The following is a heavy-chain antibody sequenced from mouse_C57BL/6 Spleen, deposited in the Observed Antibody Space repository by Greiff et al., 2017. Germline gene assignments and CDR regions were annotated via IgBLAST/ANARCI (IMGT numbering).Heavy chain of an antibody. J-gene: IGHJ3*01. CDR3: AIGCSSAWFAD. V-gene: IGHV1-81*01. Sequence: QVQLQQSGAELARPGASVKLSCKASGHTFTSYGISWVKQRTGQGLEWIGEIYPRSGNTYYNEKFKGKATLTADKSSSTAYMELRSLTSEDSAVYFCAIGCSSAWFADWGQGTLVTVAA. CDR2: IYPRSGNT. D-gene: IGHD3-2*02. CDR1: GHTFTSYG.